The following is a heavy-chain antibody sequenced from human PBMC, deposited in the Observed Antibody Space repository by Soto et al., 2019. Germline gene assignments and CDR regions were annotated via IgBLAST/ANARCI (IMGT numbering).Heavy chain of an antibody. D-gene: IGHD3-3*01. J-gene: IGHJ6*03. CDR1: GYTFTSYA. CDR2: INAGNGNT. CDR3: ARDKYYDFWSGYYKVGDYYYYYMDV. V-gene: IGHV1-3*01. Sequence: ASVKVSCKASGYTFTSYARHWVRQAPGQRLEWMGWINAGNGNTKYSQKFQGRVTITRDTSASTAYMELSSLRSEDTAVYYCARDKYYDFWSGYYKVGDYYYYYMDVWGKGTTVTVSS.